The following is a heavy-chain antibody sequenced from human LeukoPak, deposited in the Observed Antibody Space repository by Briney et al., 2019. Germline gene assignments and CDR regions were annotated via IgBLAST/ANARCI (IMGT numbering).Heavy chain of an antibody. CDR1: GYTFTNYD. V-gene: IGHV1-8*03. J-gene: IGHJ6*03. Sequence: ASVKVSCKASGYTFTNYDINWVRQATGQGLEWVGWINPNSGNTGYAQKFQGRVTITRNTSRNTAYMEVSSLRSEDTAVYYCARAPSWGTTGYSYYYMDVWGKGTTVTVSS. D-gene: IGHD4-11*01. CDR2: INPNSGNT. CDR3: ARAPSWGTTGYSYYYMDV.